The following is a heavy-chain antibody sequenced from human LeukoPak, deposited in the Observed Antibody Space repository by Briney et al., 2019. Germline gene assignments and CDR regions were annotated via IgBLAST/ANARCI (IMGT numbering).Heavy chain of an antibody. D-gene: IGHD2-15*01. CDR1: GFTFSSYS. Sequence: KAGGSLRLSCAASGFTFSSYSMNWVRQAPGKGLEWVGRIKRKSDGGTTDYAAPVKGRFTISRDDSKNTLYLQMNNLKTEDIGVYYCTREVVVAATYYYYYYMDVWGKGTTVTVSS. CDR2: IKRKSDGGTT. CDR3: TREVVVAATYYYYYYMDV. V-gene: IGHV3-15*01. J-gene: IGHJ6*03.